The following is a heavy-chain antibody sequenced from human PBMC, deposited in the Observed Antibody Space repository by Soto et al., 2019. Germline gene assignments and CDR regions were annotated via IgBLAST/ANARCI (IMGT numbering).Heavy chain of an antibody. V-gene: IGHV3-23*01. CDR3: QNDIKYSSGWPIDY. D-gene: IGHD6-19*01. Sequence: GGSLRLSCAASGFTFSSYAMSWVRQAPGKGLEWVSAISGSGGSTYYADSVKGRFTISRDNSKNTLYLQMNSLRAEDTAVYYCQNDIKYSSGWPIDYWGQGTLVTVSS. J-gene: IGHJ4*02. CDR2: ISGSGGST. CDR1: GFTFSSYA.